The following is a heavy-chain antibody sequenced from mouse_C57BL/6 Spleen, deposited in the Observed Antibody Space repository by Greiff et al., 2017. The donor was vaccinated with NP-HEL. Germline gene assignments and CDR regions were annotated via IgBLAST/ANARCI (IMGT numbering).Heavy chain of an antibody. V-gene: IGHV5-9-1*02. Sequence: EVMLVESGEGLVKPGGSLKLSCAASGFTFSSYAMSWVRQTPEKRLEWVAYISSGGDYIYYADTVKGRFTISRDNARNTLYLQMSSLKSEDTAMYYCTSYGNSAWFAYWGQGTLVTVSA. CDR2: ISSGGDYI. CDR1: GFTFSSYA. CDR3: TSYGNSAWFAY. J-gene: IGHJ3*01. D-gene: IGHD2-1*01.